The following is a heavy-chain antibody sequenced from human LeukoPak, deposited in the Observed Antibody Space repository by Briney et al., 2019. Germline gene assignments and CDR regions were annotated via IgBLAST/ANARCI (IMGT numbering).Heavy chain of an antibody. Sequence: GGSLRLSCATSGFTFRNYGMHWVRQATGKVLEWVSFIWSDGNNRFYADSVKCRFTISRDNSKNMLYLQMDSLRPEDTAVYYCAKDPGASVSGFHMDVWGKGTTVIVSS. CDR1: GFTFRNYG. V-gene: IGHV3-30*02. D-gene: IGHD2-8*02. CDR3: AKDPGASVSGFHMDV. J-gene: IGHJ6*03. CDR2: IWSDGNNR.